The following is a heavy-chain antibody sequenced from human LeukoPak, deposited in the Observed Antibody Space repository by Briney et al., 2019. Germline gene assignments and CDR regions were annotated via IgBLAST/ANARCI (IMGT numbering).Heavy chain of an antibody. D-gene: IGHD5-24*01. CDR2: IYHSGST. CDR1: GGSISSSNW. Sequence: SETRSLTCAVSGGSISSSNWWSWVRQPPGKGLEWIGEIYHSGSTNYNPSLKSRVTISVDKSKNQFSLKLSSVTAADTAVYYCASLRGLAWFDPWGQGTLVTVSS. V-gene: IGHV4-4*02. J-gene: IGHJ5*02. CDR3: ASLRGLAWFDP.